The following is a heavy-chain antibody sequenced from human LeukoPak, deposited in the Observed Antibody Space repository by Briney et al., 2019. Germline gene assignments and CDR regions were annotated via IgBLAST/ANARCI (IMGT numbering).Heavy chain of an antibody. CDR3: ARYDHLYNWFDP. D-gene: IGHD3-16*01. CDR2: IIPIFGTA. V-gene: IGHV1-69*05. J-gene: IGHJ5*02. CDR1: GGTFSSYA. Sequence: SVKVSCKASGGTFSSYAISWVRQAPGQGLEWMGGIIPIFGTANYAQKFQGRVTITTDESTSTAYMELSGLRSEDTAVYYCARYDHLYNWFDPWGQGTLVTVSS.